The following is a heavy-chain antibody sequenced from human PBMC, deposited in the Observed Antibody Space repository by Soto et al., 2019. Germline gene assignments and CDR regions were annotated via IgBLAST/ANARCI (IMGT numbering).Heavy chain of an antibody. Sequence: SETLSLTCTVSGVSLRTGIYHWGWIRQPPGKGLEWIGSIYYSGSSYYNPSLKSRVTISVDTSKNQFSLTLSSVTAADTAVYYCARQSSSTTYYAYWGQGALVTVS. CDR3: ARQSSSTTYYAY. V-gene: IGHV4-39*01. CDR2: IYYSGSS. D-gene: IGHD2-2*01. J-gene: IGHJ4*02. CDR1: GVSLRTGIYH.